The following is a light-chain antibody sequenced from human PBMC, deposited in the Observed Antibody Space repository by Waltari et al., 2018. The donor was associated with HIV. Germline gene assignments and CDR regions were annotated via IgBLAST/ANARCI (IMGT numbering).Light chain of an antibody. CDR2: DGS. J-gene: IGLJ1*01. CDR1: LSDVGSYNS. CDR3: CSYAGSNTYR. V-gene: IGLV2-23*01. Sequence: QSALTQPASVSGFPGPSITVACTGSLSDVGSYNSVSWYQQYPGKAPKRLIYDGSTRPSGVSNLFSGSKAGNTASLTISGLQAEEEADYYCCSYAGSNTYRFGTGTEVTVL.